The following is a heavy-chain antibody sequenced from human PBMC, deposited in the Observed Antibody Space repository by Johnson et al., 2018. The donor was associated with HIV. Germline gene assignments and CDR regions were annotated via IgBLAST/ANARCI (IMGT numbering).Heavy chain of an antibody. J-gene: IGHJ3*02. V-gene: IGHV3-53*01. CDR3: ARDRQSGGGDADAFDI. D-gene: IGHD1-26*01. CDR2: IYSGGST. CDR1: GFTVSSYY. Sequence: MQLVESGGGLIQPGGSLRLSCAASGFTVSSYYMSWVRQAPGKGLEWVSVIYSGGSTYYADSVMGRFTISRDNSKNTVYLQMHSLRAEDTAVYYCARDRQSGGGDADAFDIWGQGTMVSVSS.